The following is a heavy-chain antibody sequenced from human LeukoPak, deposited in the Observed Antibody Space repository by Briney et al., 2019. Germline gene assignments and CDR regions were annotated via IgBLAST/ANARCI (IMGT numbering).Heavy chain of an antibody. J-gene: IGHJ4*02. CDR1: GFTFSSYE. V-gene: IGHV3-48*03. CDR3: ARLVGCSGGNCRGYSDY. CDR2: ISSSGSTI. D-gene: IGHD2-15*01. Sequence: GGSLRLSCAASGFTFSSYEMNWVRQAPGKGLEWVSYISSSGSTIYYADSVKGRFTISRDNAKNSLYLQMNSLRAEDTAVYYCARLVGCSGGNCRGYSDYWGQGTLVSVSS.